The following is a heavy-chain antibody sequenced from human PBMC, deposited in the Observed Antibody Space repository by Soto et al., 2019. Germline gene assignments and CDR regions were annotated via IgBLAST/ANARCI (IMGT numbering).Heavy chain of an antibody. CDR1: GFTFSSYS. D-gene: IGHD2-2*01. J-gene: IGHJ6*02. Sequence: GGSLRLSCAASGFTFSSYSMNWVRQAPGKGLEWVSSFSSSSSYIYYADSVKGRFTISRDNAKNSLYLQMNSLRAEDTAVYYCARYQLLPPYYYGMDVWGQGTTVTVSS. CDR2: FSSSSSYI. V-gene: IGHV3-21*01. CDR3: ARYQLLPPYYYGMDV.